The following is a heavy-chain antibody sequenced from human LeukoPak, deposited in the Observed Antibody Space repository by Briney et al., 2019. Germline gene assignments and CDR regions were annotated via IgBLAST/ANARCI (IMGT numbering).Heavy chain of an antibody. CDR1: GGSISSNTYY. V-gene: IGHV4-39*07. CDR3: ARGQGSIVGAGYLDDY. J-gene: IGHJ4*02. CDR2: IYYSGST. D-gene: IGHD1-26*01. Sequence: PSETLSLTCTVSGGSISSNTYYWGWIRQPPGKGLEWTGSIYYSGSTYYNPSLKSRVTISVDTSKNQFSLKLSSVTAADTAVYYCARGQGSIVGAGYLDDYWGQGTLVTVSS.